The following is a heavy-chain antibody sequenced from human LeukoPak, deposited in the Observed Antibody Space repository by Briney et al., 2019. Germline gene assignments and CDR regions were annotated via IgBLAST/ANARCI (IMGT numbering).Heavy chain of an antibody. CDR2: ISYDGDNK. CDR3: ARGDYEVY. CDR1: GFTFSTYV. V-gene: IGHV3-30*01. J-gene: IGHJ4*02. Sequence: GGSLRLSCAASGFTFSTYVMHWVRQAPGKGLEWVAYISYDGDNKYYADSVKGRFTVSRDNSKNTLYLQMNSLRPEDTAVYYCARGDYEVYWGQGIQVTVSS. D-gene: IGHD4-17*01.